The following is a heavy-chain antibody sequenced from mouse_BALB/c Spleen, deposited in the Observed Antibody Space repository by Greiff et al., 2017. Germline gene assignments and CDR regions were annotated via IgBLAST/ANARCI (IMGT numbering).Heavy chain of an antibody. CDR1: GYAFSSYW. J-gene: IGHJ4*01. V-gene: IGHV1-80*01. Sequence: QVQLQQSGAELVRPGSSVKISCKASGYAFSSYWMNWVKQRPGQGLEWIGQIYPGDGDTNYNGKFKGKATLTADKSSSTAYMQLSSLTSEDSAVYYCARGATVVASEDYAMDYWGQGTSVTVSS. CDR2: IYPGDGDT. D-gene: IGHD1-1*01. CDR3: ARGATVVASEDYAMDY.